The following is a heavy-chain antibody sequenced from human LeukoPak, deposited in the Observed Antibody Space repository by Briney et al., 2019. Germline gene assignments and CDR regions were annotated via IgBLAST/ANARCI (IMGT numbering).Heavy chain of an antibody. J-gene: IGHJ4*02. V-gene: IGHV3-30*03. CDR2: ISYDGSNK. CDR1: GFTFSSYG. CDR3: ARDGEEWELRAFRFDY. Sequence: PGGSLRLSCAASGFTFSSYGMHWVRQAPGKGLEWVAVISYDGSNKYYADSVKGRFTISRDNSKNTLYLQMNSLRAEDTAVYYCARDGEEWELRAFRFDYWGQGTLVTVSS. D-gene: IGHD1-26*01.